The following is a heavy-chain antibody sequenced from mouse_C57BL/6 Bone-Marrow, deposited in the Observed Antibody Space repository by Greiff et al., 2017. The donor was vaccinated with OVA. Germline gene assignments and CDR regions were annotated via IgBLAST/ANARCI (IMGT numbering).Heavy chain of an antibody. V-gene: IGHV1-81*01. CDR3: ARYGGLRGNYLDY. Sequence: QVQLQQSGAELARPGASVKLSCKASGYTFTSYGISWVKQRTGQGLEWIGEIYPRSGNTYYNEKFKGKATLTADKSSSTAYMELRSLTSEDSAVYFCARYGGLRGNYLDYWGQGTTLTVSS. D-gene: IGHD2-4*01. CDR2: IYPRSGNT. CDR1: GYTFTSYG. J-gene: IGHJ2*01.